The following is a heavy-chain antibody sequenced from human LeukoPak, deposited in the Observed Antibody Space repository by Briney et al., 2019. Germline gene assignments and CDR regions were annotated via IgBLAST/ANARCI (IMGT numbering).Heavy chain of an antibody. CDR2: ISGRDGST. Sequence: PGGSLRLSCAASGFIFGSYAINWVRQAPGKGLEWVSAISGRDGSTFYAGSVKGRFTISRDNSKNTLYLQMNSLRAEDTAVYYCARVMRQRWLQTWGQGTLVTVSS. V-gene: IGHV3-23*01. D-gene: IGHD5-24*01. J-gene: IGHJ4*02. CDR1: GFIFGSYA. CDR3: ARVMRQRWLQT.